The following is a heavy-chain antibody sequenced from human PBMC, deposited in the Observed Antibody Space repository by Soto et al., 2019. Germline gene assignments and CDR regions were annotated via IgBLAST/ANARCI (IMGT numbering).Heavy chain of an antibody. V-gene: IGHV1-18*01. CDR1: GYTFTSYG. Sequence: GASVKVSCKASGYTFTSYGISWVRQAPGQGLEWMGWISAYNGNTNYAQKLQGRVTMTTDTSTSTAYMELRSLRSDDTAVYYCARGRIVATTHYYYYYGMDVWGQGTTVTVSS. CDR3: ARGRIVATTHYYYYYGMDV. J-gene: IGHJ6*02. D-gene: IGHD5-12*01. CDR2: ISAYNGNT.